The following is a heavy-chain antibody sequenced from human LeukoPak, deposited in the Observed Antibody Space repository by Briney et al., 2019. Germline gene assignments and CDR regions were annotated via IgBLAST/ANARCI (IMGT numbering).Heavy chain of an antibody. J-gene: IGHJ4*02. Sequence: GGSLRLSCAASGFTFSSYAMHWVRQVPGKGLEWVAVISYDGSNKYYADSVKGRFTISRDNSKNTLYLQMNSLRAADTAMYFCVRGVTMIRGAVMYPFFFDFWGRGTLVTVSS. CDR2: ISYDGSNK. CDR1: GFTFSSYA. V-gene: IGHV3-30-3*01. D-gene: IGHD3-10*01. CDR3: VRGVTMIRGAVMYPFFFDF.